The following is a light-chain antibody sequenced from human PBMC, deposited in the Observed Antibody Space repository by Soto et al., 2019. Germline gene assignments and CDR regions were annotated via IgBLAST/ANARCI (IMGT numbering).Light chain of an antibody. Sequence: EIVLTQSPGTLSLSPGARATLSCRASQSVSSSDLAWYQQKPGQAPRLLIYGASSRATGIPDRFSGSGSGTDFALTISRLEPEDFAVYYCHHFGSLPETFGQGTNVE. V-gene: IGKV3-20*01. CDR2: GAS. J-gene: IGKJ1*01. CDR1: QSVSSSD. CDR3: HHFGSLPET.